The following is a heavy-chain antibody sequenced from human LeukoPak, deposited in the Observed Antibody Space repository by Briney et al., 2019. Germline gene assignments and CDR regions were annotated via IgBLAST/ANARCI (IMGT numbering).Heavy chain of an antibody. CDR2: IYYSGST. D-gene: IGHD3-16*01. Sequence: SETLSLTCTVSGVSISSYYWSWIRQPPGKGLEWIGYIYYSGSTNYNPSLKSRVTISVDTSKNQFSLKLSSVTAADTAVYYCARDHDVWGQGTLVTVSS. CDR1: GVSISSYY. V-gene: IGHV4-59*01. J-gene: IGHJ4*02. CDR3: ARDHDV.